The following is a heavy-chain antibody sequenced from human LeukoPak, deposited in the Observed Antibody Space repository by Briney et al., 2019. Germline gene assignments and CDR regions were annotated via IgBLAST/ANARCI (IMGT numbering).Heavy chain of an antibody. Sequence: SVKVSCKASGGTFSSYAISWVRQAPGQGLEWMGGIIPIFGTANYAQKFQGRVTITADESTSTAYMELSSLRSEDTAVYYCASPYGSGRPPDYWGQGTLVTVSS. D-gene: IGHD3-10*01. CDR3: ASPYGSGRPPDY. V-gene: IGHV1-69*13. CDR2: IIPIFGTA. J-gene: IGHJ4*02. CDR1: GGTFSSYA.